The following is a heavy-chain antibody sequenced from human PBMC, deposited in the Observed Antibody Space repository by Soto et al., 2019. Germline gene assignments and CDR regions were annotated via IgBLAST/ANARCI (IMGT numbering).Heavy chain of an antibody. Sequence: SGALYLTCSVSGASISSSCWSWSRQSPGKGLEWIGYVYYSGSTKYNPSLKSRVTISVDTSKNQFSLKLSSMTAADTAVYYCARGYYDSNGQSNTFDIWGQGTMVTVSS. CDR3: ARGYYDSNGQSNTFDI. V-gene: IGHV4-59*01. D-gene: IGHD3-22*01. J-gene: IGHJ3*02. CDR2: VYYSGST. CDR1: GASISSSC.